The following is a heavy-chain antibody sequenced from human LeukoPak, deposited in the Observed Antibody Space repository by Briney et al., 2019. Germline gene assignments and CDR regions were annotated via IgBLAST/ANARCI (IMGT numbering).Heavy chain of an antibody. CDR1: GFTVSSIY. D-gene: IGHD3-10*01. V-gene: IGHV3-53*04. CDR2: IYSGGST. Sequence: GGSLRLSCAASGFTVSSIYMNWVRQAPGKGLEWVSVIYSGGSTYYADSVKGRFTISRHNSKNTLYLQMNSLRAEDTAVYYCAKVHSGAFDIWGQGTMVTVSS. J-gene: IGHJ3*02. CDR3: AKVHSGAFDI.